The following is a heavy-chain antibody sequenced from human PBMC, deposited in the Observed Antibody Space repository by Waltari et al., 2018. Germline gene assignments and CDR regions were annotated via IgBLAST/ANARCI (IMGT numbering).Heavy chain of an antibody. CDR3: ARASIDWYEVLVH. Sequence: EVRLVVSGGALVQPGGPLGLSCAASGFNLIDYWMDLVRQGPGERLEWVVGIKYDGTIAVYADVARGRFASSRDSARNMIYLKMNSLRVEDSATYYCARASIDWYEVLVHWGQGTLVNGSS. D-gene: IGHD3-9*01. J-gene: IGHJ4*02. CDR1: GFNLIDYW. V-gene: IGHV3-74*01. CDR2: IKYDGTIA.